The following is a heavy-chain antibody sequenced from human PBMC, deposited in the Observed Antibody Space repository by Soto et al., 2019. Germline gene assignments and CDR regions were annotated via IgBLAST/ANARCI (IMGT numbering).Heavy chain of an antibody. J-gene: IGHJ4*02. Sequence: QLQLQESGPGLVKPSETLSLTCTVSGGSISSSSYYWGWIRQPPGKGLEWIGSIYYSGSTYYNPSLKSRVTLSEDTSKHQFSLHLTYVTAADTAVYYCARHDYGDQDYWREGTLVTASS. D-gene: IGHD4-17*01. V-gene: IGHV4-39*01. CDR2: IYYSGST. CDR3: ARHDYGDQDY. CDR1: GGSISSSSYY.